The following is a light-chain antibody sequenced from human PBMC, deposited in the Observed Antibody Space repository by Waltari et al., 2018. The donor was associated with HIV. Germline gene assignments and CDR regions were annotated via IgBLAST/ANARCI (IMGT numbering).Light chain of an antibody. J-gene: IGLJ2*01. V-gene: IGLV3-10*01. CDR1: LLPKKY. Sequence: SYELTQPPSVSVSPGQTARITCSGELLPKKYSYWYQHKSGQAPVLVIYEDNKRPSGIPERFSASSSGTMATLTFSGAQVEDEADYYCYSTDTNGHPLFGGGTKLIVL. CDR3: YSTDTNGHPL. CDR2: EDN.